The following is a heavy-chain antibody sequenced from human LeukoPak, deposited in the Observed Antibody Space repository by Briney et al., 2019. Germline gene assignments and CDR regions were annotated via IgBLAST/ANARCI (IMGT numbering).Heavy chain of an antibody. CDR2: IYYSGST. D-gene: IGHD2-8*01. J-gene: IGHJ4*02. CDR3: ARGLDCTNGVCYVDY. CDR1: GGSISSYY. Sequence: PSETLSLTCTVSGGSISSYYWSWIRQPPGKGLEWIGYIYYSGSTNYNPSLKSRVTISVDTSKNQFSLKLSSVTAADTAVYYCARGLDCTNGVCYVDYWGQGTLVTVSS. V-gene: IGHV4-59*01.